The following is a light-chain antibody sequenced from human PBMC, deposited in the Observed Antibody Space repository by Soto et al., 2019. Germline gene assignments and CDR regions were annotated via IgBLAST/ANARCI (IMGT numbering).Light chain of an antibody. V-gene: IGKV1-9*01. CDR3: QLYNRNTWS. Sequence: DLQLTQSPSSLSASIVDRATISCRASQGMSSNLAWYQQKPGKAPKLLIYAASTLQSGVPSRFSGSGSGTEFTLTITTLQPDDFATYFCQLYNRNTWSFGPGTKVDI. J-gene: IGKJ1*01. CDR2: AAS. CDR1: QGMSSN.